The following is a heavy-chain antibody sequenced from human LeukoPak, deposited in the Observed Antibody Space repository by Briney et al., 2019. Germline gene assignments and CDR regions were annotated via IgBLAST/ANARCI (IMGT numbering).Heavy chain of an antibody. Sequence: GASVKVSCKASGCTFSSYAISWVRQAPGQGLEWMGGIIPFFGTANYAQKFQGRVTITADKSTSTAYMELSSLRSEDTAVYYCANVFCTPCPGLFDPWGQGTLVTVSS. CDR1: GCTFSSYA. V-gene: IGHV1-69*06. CDR3: ANVFCTPCPGLFDP. J-gene: IGHJ5*02. D-gene: IGHD3-9*01. CDR2: IIPFFGTA.